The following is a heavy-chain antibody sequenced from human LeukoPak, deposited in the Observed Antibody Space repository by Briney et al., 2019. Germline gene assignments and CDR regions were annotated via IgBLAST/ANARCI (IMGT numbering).Heavy chain of an antibody. D-gene: IGHD1-26*01. V-gene: IGHV3-11*01. CDR2: ISSSGNTI. CDR1: GFTVTDYY. J-gene: IGHJ3*02. CDR3: ARESGTYSYGTFDI. Sequence: GGSLRLPCAASGFTVTDYYMTWIRQAPGKGLVWVSYISSSGNTIYYGDFVKGRFTISRDNAKNSLVLQMNSLRAEDTAVYYCARESGTYSYGTFDIWGQGTMVTVS.